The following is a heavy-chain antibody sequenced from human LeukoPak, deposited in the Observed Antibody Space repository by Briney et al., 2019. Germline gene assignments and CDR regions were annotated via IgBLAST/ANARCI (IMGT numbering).Heavy chain of an antibody. CDR2: ISSSSSYI. J-gene: IGHJ6*03. V-gene: IGHV3-21*01. CDR1: GFTFSSYS. D-gene: IGHD5-18*01. Sequence: GGSLRLSCAASGFTFSSYSMNWVRQAPGKGLEWVSSISSSSSYIYYADSVKGRFTISRDNAKNSLYLQMNSLRAEDMAVYYCARGDTAMVDYYYYMDVWGKGTTVTISS. CDR3: ARGDTAMVDYYYYMDV.